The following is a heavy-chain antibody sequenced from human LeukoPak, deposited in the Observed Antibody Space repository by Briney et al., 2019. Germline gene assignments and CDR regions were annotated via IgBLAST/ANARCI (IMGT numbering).Heavy chain of an antibody. CDR2: INPNTGVT. D-gene: IGHD6-13*01. V-gene: IGHV1-2*02. J-gene: IGHJ5*02. CDR3: ARGGDSSSWYGWFDP. Sequence: ASVKVSCKASGYTFTGYYMHWVRQAPGQGLEWMGWINPNTGVTMYAQNFQGRVTMTRDTSIRTAYMGLSRLRSDDTAVYYCARGGDSSSWYGWFDPWGQGTLVTVSS. CDR1: GYTFTGYY.